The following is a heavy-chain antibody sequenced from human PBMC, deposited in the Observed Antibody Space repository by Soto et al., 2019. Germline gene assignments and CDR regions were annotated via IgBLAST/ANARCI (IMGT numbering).Heavy chain of an antibody. D-gene: IGHD5-18*01. CDR1: GFTFSSYA. Sequence: GGSLRLSCAASGFTFSSYAMTWVRQAPGKGLEWLSSLSGSGGNTYYADTVKGRFTISRDNSKNTLYLQMNSLRAEDTAIYYCSRTPDTAYYYGMDVWGQGTTVTVSS. CDR3: SRTPDTAYYYGMDV. J-gene: IGHJ6*02. V-gene: IGHV3-23*01. CDR2: LSGSGGNT.